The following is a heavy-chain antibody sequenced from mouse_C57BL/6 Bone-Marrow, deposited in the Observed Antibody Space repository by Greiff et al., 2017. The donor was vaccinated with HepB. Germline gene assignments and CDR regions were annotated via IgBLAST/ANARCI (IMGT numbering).Heavy chain of an antibody. CDR1: GYTFTSYW. V-gene: IGHV1-55*01. D-gene: IGHD2-4*01. J-gene: IGHJ3*01. Sequence: QVQLQQPGAELVKPGASVKMSCKASGYTFTSYWITWVKQRPGQGLEWIGDIYPGSGSTKYNEKFKSKATLTVDTSSSTAYMQLSSLTSEDSAVYYCAIGRDYDFFFAYWGQGTLVTVSA. CDR3: AIGRDYDFFFAY. CDR2: IYPGSGST.